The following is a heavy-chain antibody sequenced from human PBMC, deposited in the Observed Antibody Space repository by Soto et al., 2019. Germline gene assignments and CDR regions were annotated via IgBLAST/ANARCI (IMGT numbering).Heavy chain of an antibody. J-gene: IGHJ3*02. D-gene: IGHD2-2*01. Sequence: QVQLVQSGAELKKPGSSVKVSCKASGGTFSSYTISWVRQAPGQGLEWMGRIIPILGIANYAQKFQGRVTITADKSTSTAYMELSSLRSEDTAVYYCARDTYCSSTSCYQGIWGQGTMVTVSS. CDR3: ARDTYCSSTSCYQGI. V-gene: IGHV1-69*08. CDR1: GGTFSSYT. CDR2: IIPILGIA.